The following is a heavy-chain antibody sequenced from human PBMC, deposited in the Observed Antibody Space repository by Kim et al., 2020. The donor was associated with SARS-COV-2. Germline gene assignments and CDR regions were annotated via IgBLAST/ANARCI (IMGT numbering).Heavy chain of an antibody. CDR2: ISAYNGNT. V-gene: IGHV1-18*04. Sequence: ASVKVSCKASGYTFTSYGISWVRQAPGQGLEWMGWISAYNGNTNYAQKLQGRVTMTTDTSTSTAYMELRSLRSDDTAVYYCAREAYYYDSSGYYTVWDYWGQGTLVTVSS. CDR1: GYTFTSYG. CDR3: AREAYYYDSSGYYTVWDY. J-gene: IGHJ4*02. D-gene: IGHD3-22*01.